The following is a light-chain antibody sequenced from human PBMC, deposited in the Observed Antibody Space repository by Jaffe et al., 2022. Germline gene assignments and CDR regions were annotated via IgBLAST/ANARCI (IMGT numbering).Light chain of an antibody. V-gene: IGKV3-20*01. CDR3: QQYGRSPRT. CDR1: QSVSSSN. Sequence: EIVLTQSPGTLSLSPGERATLSCRASQSVSSSNLAWYQQKPGQAPRLLIYGASSRATGIPDRFSGSGSGTDFTLTISRLEPEDFAVYYCQQYGRSPRTFGGGTKVEIK. CDR2: GAS. J-gene: IGKJ4*01.